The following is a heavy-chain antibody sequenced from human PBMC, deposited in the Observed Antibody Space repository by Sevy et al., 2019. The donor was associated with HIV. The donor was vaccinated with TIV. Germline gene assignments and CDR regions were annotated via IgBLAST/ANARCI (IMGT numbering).Heavy chain of an antibody. V-gene: IGHV3-30*02. CDR1: GFTFSSYG. CDR3: AKGSSNYPYYYGMDV. Sequence: GGSLRLSCAASGFTFSSYGMHWVRQAPGKGLEWVAFIRYDGSNKYYADSVKGRFTISRDNSKNTLYLQMNSLRAEDTAVYYCAKGSSNYPYYYGMDVWGQWTTVTVSS. CDR2: IRYDGSNK. D-gene: IGHD4-4*01. J-gene: IGHJ6*02.